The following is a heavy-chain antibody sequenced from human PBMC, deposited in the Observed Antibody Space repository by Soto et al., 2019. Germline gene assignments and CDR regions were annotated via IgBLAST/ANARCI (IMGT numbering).Heavy chain of an antibody. V-gene: IGHV4-30-2*01. Sequence: TVSLTCTVCVGSISSGGYSWSWIRQPPGKGLEWIGYIYHSGSTSYNPSLKSRVTISVDRSKNQFPLTLSSATAVDTAVYYCDRGREYQLSINWFDPWGQGTVVTVSS. CDR2: IYHSGST. J-gene: IGHJ5*02. D-gene: IGHD2-2*01. CDR3: DRGREYQLSINWFDP. CDR1: VGSISSGGYS.